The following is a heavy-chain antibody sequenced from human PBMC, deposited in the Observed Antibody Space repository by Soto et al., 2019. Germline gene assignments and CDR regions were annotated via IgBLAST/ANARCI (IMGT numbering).Heavy chain of an antibody. Sequence: AESLKISCKGSGYSFTTYWISWVHQMPGKGLEWMGRIDPSDSYTNYSPSFQGHVTISADKSISTAYLQWSSLKASDTAMYYCARHRDSGYSSSWYFWGQGAMVTASS. CDR1: GYSFTTYW. J-gene: IGHJ3*01. CDR2: IDPSDSYT. V-gene: IGHV5-10-1*01. D-gene: IGHD6-13*01. CDR3: ARHRDSGYSSSWYF.